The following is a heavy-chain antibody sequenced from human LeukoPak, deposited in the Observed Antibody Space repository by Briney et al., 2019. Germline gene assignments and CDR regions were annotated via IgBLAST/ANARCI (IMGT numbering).Heavy chain of an antibody. CDR3: ARDSSPDSATTYYDALDM. Sequence: HSGGSLRLSCAGSGFSFRRFWMTWVRQAPGRGLEWVANINGDGDGKRYADSVKDRFTISRDNARSLVFLQIHSLRDEDAALYYCARDSSPDSATTYYDALDMWGQGTMVTVSS. V-gene: IGHV3-7*01. CDR2: INGDGDGK. CDR1: GFSFRRFW. J-gene: IGHJ3*02. D-gene: IGHD1-1*01.